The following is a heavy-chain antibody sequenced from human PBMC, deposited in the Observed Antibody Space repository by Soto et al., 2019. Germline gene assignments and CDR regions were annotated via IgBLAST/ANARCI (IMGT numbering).Heavy chain of an antibody. V-gene: IGHV3-33*01. CDR2: IWYDGSNK. Sequence: LRLSCAASGFTFSSYGMHWVRQAPGKGLEWVAVIWYDGSNKYYADSVKGRFTISRDNSKNTLYLQMNSLRAEDTAVYYCAASGYSSSWLDYWGQGTLVTVSS. CDR1: GFTFSSYG. D-gene: IGHD6-13*01. J-gene: IGHJ4*02. CDR3: AASGYSSSWLDY.